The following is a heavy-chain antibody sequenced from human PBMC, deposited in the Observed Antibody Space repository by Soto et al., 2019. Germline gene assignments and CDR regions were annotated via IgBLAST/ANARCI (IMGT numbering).Heavy chain of an antibody. J-gene: IGHJ4*02. Sequence: PGGSLRLSCSASGFTFSSYDMHWVRQGPGKGLEWVSAIGTAGDTNYAGSVKGRFTISRENAKNSLYLQMNSLRAGDTAIYFCARATGPTLFDYWGQGTLVTVSS. CDR3: ARATGPTLFDY. CDR1: GFTFSSYD. CDR2: IGTAGDT. V-gene: IGHV3-13*04.